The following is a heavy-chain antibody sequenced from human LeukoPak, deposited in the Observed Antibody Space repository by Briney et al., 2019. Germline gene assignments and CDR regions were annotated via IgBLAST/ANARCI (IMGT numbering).Heavy chain of an antibody. V-gene: IGHV3-30*04. CDR2: ISYNGSNK. CDR1: GFTFSSYA. CDR3: ARDPPNIVVATAELPDY. D-gene: IGHD2-21*02. Sequence: GGSLRLSCAASGFTFSSYAMHWVRQAPGKGLEWVAVISYNGSNKYYADSVKGRFTISRDNSKNTLYLQMNSLRAEDTAVYYCARDPPNIVVATAELPDYWGQGTLVTVSS. J-gene: IGHJ4*02.